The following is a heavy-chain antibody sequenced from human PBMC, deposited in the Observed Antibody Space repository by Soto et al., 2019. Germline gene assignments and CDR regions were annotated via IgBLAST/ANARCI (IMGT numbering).Heavy chain of an antibody. J-gene: IGHJ5*02. CDR2: IKVDSGYT. D-gene: IGHD3-9*01. CDR1: GYPFIKYG. CDR3: ATSYDTGFDP. V-gene: IGHV1-18*04. Sequence: QLQLVPSAAEVKKPGASVRVSCKAYGYPFIKYGISWIRQAPEQGLEWMGWIKVDSGYTNYAQQFQGRVTMTADTSSDTAFMELRSLRRDDTAVYFCATSYDTGFDPWGQGTLVSVSS.